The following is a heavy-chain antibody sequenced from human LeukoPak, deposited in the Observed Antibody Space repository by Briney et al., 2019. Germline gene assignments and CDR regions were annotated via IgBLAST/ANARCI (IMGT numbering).Heavy chain of an antibody. CDR2: INHSGST. J-gene: IGHJ4*02. CDR3: ARLYGSGSYYRH. Sequence: SETLSLTCAVYGGCFSGYYWSWIRQPPGKGLEWIGEINHSGSTNYNPSLKSRVIISVDTSKNQFSLKLSSVTAADTAVYYCARLYGSGSYYRHWGQGILVTVSS. CDR1: GGCFSGYY. V-gene: IGHV4-34*01. D-gene: IGHD3-10*01.